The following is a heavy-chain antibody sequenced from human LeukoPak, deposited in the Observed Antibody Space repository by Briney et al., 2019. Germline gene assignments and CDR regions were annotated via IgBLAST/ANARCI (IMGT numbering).Heavy chain of an antibody. CDR2: IRSKANSYAT. CDR3: TTGYVVTSDAFDI. J-gene: IGHJ3*02. CDR1: GFTFSGSA. Sequence: GGSPRLSCAASGFTFSGSAMHWVRQASGKGLEWVGRIRSKANSYATAYAASVKGRFTISRDDSKNTAYLQMNSLKTEDTAVYYCTTGYVVTSDAFDIWGQGTMVTVSS. D-gene: IGHD5-12*01. V-gene: IGHV3-73*01.